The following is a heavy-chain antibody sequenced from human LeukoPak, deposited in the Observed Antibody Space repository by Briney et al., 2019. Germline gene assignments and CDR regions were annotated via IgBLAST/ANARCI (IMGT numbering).Heavy chain of an antibody. J-gene: IGHJ5*02. CDR2: ISGSGGST. Sequence: PGGSLRLSCAASGFAFSSYAMSWVRQAPGKGLEWVSAISGSGGSTYYADSVKGRFTISRDNSKNTLYLQMNSLRAEDTAVYYCAKDGGLFYGDGNWFDPWGQGTLVTVSS. D-gene: IGHD4-17*01. V-gene: IGHV3-23*01. CDR3: AKDGGLFYGDGNWFDP. CDR1: GFAFSSYA.